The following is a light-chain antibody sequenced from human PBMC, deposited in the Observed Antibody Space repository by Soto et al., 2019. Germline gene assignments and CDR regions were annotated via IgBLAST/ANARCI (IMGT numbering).Light chain of an antibody. CDR2: DVT. Sequence: QSVLTQPRSVSGSPGQSVTISCTGTSDDVGGYNYVSWYQQHPGKGPKLMISDVTKRPSGVPDRFSGSKSGNTASLTISWLQAEDEADYYCCSYVGSDSSYVFGTGTKVTVL. J-gene: IGLJ1*01. V-gene: IGLV2-11*01. CDR3: CSYVGSDSSYV. CDR1: SDDVGGYNY.